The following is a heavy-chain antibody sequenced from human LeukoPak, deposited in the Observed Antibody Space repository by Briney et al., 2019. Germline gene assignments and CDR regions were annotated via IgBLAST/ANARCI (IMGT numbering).Heavy chain of an antibody. CDR1: GFTSSSYA. V-gene: IGHV3-23*01. J-gene: IGHJ4*02. CDR3: AKAFDGDYVISLDY. D-gene: IGHD4-17*01. CDR2: ISGSGGST. Sequence: GRSLRLSCAASGFTSSSYAMSWVRQAPGAGLEWVSAISGSGGSTYYADSVKGRFTVSRDNSKNTLDLQMNGLRAEDTALYYCAKAFDGDYVISLDYWGQGTLVTVSS.